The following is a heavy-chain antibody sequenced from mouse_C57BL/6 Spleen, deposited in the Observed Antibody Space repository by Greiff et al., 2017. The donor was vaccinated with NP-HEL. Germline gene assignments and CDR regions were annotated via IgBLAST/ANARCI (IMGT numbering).Heavy chain of an antibody. Sequence: EVKLVESGGGLVQPGGSLSLSCAASGFTFTDYYMSWVRQPPGKALEWLGFIRNKANGYTTEYSASVKGRFTISRDNSQSILYLQMNALRAEDSATYYCARYINLYAMDYWGQGTSVTVSS. CDR1: GFTFTDYY. CDR2: IRNKANGYTT. V-gene: IGHV7-3*01. J-gene: IGHJ4*01. CDR3: ARYINLYAMDY.